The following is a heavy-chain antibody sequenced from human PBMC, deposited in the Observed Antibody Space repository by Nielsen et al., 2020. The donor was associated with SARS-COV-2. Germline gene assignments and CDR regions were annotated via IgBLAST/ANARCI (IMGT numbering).Heavy chain of an antibody. CDR3: ARAPSIYDFWSGYYVVNWFDP. V-gene: IGHV4-30-4*01. CDR2: IYYSGST. CDR1: GGSISSGDYY. D-gene: IGHD3-3*01. J-gene: IGHJ5*02. Sequence: SETLSLTCTVSGGSISSGDYYWCWICQPPGKCLEWIGYIYYSGSTYYNPSLKSRVTISVDTSKNQFSLKLSSVTAADTALYYCARAPSIYDFWSGYYVVNWFDPWGQGTLVTVSS.